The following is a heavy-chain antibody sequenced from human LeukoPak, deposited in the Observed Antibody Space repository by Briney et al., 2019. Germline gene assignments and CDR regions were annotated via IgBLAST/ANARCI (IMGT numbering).Heavy chain of an antibody. V-gene: IGHV4-30-2*01. CDR1: GGTISSGRYA. CDR3: ARGYYYDSSGYLRD. D-gene: IGHD3-22*01. J-gene: IGHJ4*02. Sequence: SQTLCLTCAVSGGTISSGRYAWSWIRQPPGKGLEWTGYIYHSGSTYYNPSLKSRVTISVDRSKNQFSLKLSSVTAADTAVYYCARGYYYDSSGYLRDWGQGTLVTVSS. CDR2: IYHSGST.